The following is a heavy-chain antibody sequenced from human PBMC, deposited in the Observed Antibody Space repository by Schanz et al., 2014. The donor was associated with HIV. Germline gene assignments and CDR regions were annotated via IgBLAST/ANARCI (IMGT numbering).Heavy chain of an antibody. J-gene: IGHJ4*02. V-gene: IGHV1-2*02. CDR2: INPNGGGT. CDR1: GHIFTGYL. D-gene: IGHD6-19*01. CDR3: ARNIAVAGTRDVYYIDY. Sequence: QLQLVQSGAEVKEPGASVKVSCKPYGHIFTGYLMHWVRQAPGQGLEWMGWINPNGGGTNYAQKLQGRVNMTRDTSIRTAYMELSRLRSDDTAVYYCARNIAVAGTRDVYYIDYWGRGIMVTVSS.